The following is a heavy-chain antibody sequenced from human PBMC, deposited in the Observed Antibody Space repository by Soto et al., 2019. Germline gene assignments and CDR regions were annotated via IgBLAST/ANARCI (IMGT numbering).Heavy chain of an antibody. CDR2: MNPDSGNT. D-gene: IGHD2-8*01. CDR1: GYTFINYG. Sequence: QVQLVQSGAEVKKPGASVKVSCKASGYTFINYGINWVRQAPGQGLEWVGWMNPDSGNTGYAQNFQGRVTMTGNTSISSVYMELSSLTSEDTAVYYCARRRGSNGWFDLWGQGTLVTVSS. J-gene: IGHJ5*02. CDR3: ARRRGSNGWFDL. V-gene: IGHV1-8*01.